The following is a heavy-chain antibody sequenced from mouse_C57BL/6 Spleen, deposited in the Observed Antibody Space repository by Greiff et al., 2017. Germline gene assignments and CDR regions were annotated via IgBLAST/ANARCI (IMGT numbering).Heavy chain of an antibody. D-gene: IGHD2-2*01. CDR2: ICPGSGST. CDR1: GYTFTSYW. V-gene: IGHV1-55*01. CDR3: ASGIYYGYDGKVY. J-gene: IGHJ2*01. Sequence: QVQLQQPGAELVKPGASVKMSCKASGYTFTSYWITWVKQRPGQGLDWIGDICPGSGSTNYTEQFKSQATLTVDTSSSTAYMQLSSLTSEDSAVYYCASGIYYGYDGKVYWGKGTTLTVSS.